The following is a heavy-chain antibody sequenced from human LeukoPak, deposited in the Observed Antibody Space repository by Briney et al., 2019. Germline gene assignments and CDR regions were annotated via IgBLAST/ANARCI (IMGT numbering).Heavy chain of an antibody. V-gene: IGHV4-59*01. CDR3: ARGPSYDPPDY. CDR1: GGSISSYY. D-gene: IGHD3-16*01. CDR2: IYYSGST. J-gene: IGHJ4*02. Sequence: SQTLSLTCTVSGGSISSYYWSWIRQPPGKGLEWIGYIYYSGSTNYNPSLKSRVNLSVDTSKNQFSLKLSSVTAADTAVYYCARGPSYDPPDYWGQGTLVTVSS.